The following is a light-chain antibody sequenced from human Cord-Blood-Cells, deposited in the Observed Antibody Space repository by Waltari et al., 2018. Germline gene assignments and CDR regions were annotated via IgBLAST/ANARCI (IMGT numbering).Light chain of an antibody. V-gene: IGLV2-23*01. CDR2: EGS. J-gene: IGLJ3*02. Sequence: QSALTQPASVSGSPGQSITISCTGTSSDVGRYNLVPWYQQHPGKAPKLMIYEGSKRPSGVSNRFSGSKSGNTASLTISGLQAEDEADYYCCSYAGSSTRWVFGGGTKLTVL. CDR3: CSYAGSSTRWV. CDR1: SSDVGRYNL.